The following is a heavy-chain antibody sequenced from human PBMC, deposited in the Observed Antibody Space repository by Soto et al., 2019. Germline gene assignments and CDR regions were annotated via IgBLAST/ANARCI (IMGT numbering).Heavy chain of an antibody. V-gene: IGHV3-21*01. D-gene: IGHD3-3*01. CDR2: ISSSSSYI. J-gene: IGHJ4*02. CDR1: GFTFGSYS. Sequence: GGSLRLSCAASGFTFGSYSMNWVRQAPGKGLEWVSSISSSSSYIYYADSVKGRFSISRDNAKNSLYLQMNSLRAEDTAVYYCARDFYDFWSGYYGFDYWGQGTLVTVSS. CDR3: ARDFYDFWSGYYGFDY.